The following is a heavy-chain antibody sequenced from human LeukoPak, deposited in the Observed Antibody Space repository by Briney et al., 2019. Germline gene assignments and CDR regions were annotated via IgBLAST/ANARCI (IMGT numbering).Heavy chain of an antibody. J-gene: IGHJ3*02. CDR3: ITGQAARRSLDI. D-gene: IGHD6-13*01. CDR1: GFTFSNAW. V-gene: IGHV3-15*01. CDR2: IKTNSDGGTT. Sequence: GGSLRLSCAASGFTFSNAWMSWVRQAPGKGLEWVGRIKTNSDGGTTDYAAPVKGRFTISRDDSKNTLDLQMNSLKTEDTAVYYCITGQAARRSLDIWGQGTMVTVSS.